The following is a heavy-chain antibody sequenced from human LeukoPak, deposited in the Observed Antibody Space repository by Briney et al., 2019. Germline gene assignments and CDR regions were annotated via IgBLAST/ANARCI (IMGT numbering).Heavy chain of an antibody. Sequence: ASVKVSCKASGYTFTSYYMHWVRQAPGQGLEWMGIINPSGGSTSYAQKFQGRVTMTRDTSTSTVYMELSSLRSEDTAVYYCARGRGLDGDFYYYYGMDVWGQGTTVTVSS. J-gene: IGHJ6*02. V-gene: IGHV1-46*01. CDR3: ARGRGLDGDFYYYYGMDV. D-gene: IGHD4-17*01. CDR2: INPSGGST. CDR1: GYTFTSYY.